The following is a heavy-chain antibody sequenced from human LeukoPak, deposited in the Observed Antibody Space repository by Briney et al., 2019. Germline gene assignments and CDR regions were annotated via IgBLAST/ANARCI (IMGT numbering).Heavy chain of an antibody. CDR3: ARHGIVGARNTPFDT. CDR1: GYRFTSYW. J-gene: IGHJ4*02. D-gene: IGHD1-26*01. V-gene: IGHV5-51*01. CDR2: IFPTDSET. Sequence: GESLKISCKVSGYRFTSYWIGWVRQMPGKGLEWMGNIFPTDSETIYSPSFPGQVNISVDKSISTAYLQWSSLKASDTAMYYCARHGIVGARNTPFDTWGQGTLVTVSS.